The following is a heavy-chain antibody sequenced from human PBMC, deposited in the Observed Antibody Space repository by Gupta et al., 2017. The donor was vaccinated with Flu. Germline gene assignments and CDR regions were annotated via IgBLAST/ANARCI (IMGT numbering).Heavy chain of an antibody. V-gene: IGHV4-39*01. CDR2: IYYSGST. J-gene: IGHJ4*02. D-gene: IGHD1-7*01. CDR1: GGSISSSSYY. Sequence: QLQLQESGPGLVKPSETLSLTCTVSGGSISSSSYYWGWIRQPPGKGLEWIGSIYYSGSTYYNPSLKSRVTISVDTSKNQFSLKLSSVTAADTAVYYCASPLTGTTEIDYWGQGTLVTVSS. CDR3: ASPLTGTTEIDY.